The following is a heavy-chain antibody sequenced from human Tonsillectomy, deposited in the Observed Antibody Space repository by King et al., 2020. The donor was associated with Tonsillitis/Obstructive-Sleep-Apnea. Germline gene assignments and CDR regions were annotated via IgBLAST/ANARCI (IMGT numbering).Heavy chain of an antibody. CDR2: IYPDDSDT. CDR3: ASRTVTGSFFDY. D-gene: IGHD7-27*01. V-gene: IGHV5-51*01. CDR1: GYSFSSYW. Sequence: QLVQSGAEAKKPWESLKISCKGSGYSFSSYWIAWLRQMPGKGLEWMGIIYPDDSDTRYSPSFQGQVTISADKSISTAYLQWSSLKASDTAMYYCASRTVTGSFFDYWGQGTLVTVSS. J-gene: IGHJ4*02.